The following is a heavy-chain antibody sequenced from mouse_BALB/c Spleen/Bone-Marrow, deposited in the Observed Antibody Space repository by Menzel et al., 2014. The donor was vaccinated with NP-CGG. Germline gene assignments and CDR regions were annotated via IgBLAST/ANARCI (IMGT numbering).Heavy chain of an antibody. CDR3: ARDPRTGTGAMDY. D-gene: IGHD4-1*01. J-gene: IGHJ4*01. V-gene: IGHV2-9*02. CDR1: GFSLTSYG. CDR2: IWAGGST. Sequence: VKLMESGPGLVAPSQSLSITCTVSGFSLTSYGVNWVRQPPGKGLEWLGVIWAGGSTNYNLALMSRLSISKDNSKSQVFLKMNSLQTDDTAVYYCARDPRTGTGAMDYWGQGTSVTVSS.